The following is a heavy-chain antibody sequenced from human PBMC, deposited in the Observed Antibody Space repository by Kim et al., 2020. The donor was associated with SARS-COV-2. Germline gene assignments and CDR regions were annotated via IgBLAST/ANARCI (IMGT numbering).Heavy chain of an antibody. J-gene: IGHJ4*02. CDR1: GFTFSSYS. D-gene: IGHD6-13*01. CDR2: ISSSSSYI. V-gene: IGHV3-21*01. CDR3: ARDLPVYESIAAAGTVPNFDY. Sequence: GGSLRLSCAASGFTFSSYSMNWVRQAPGKGLEWVSSISSSSSYIYYADSVKGRFTISRDNAKNSLYLQMNSLRAEDTAVYYCARDLPVYESIAAAGTVPNFDYWGQGTLVTVSS.